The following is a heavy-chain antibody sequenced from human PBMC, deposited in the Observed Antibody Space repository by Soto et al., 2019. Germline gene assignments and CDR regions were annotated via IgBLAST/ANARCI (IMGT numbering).Heavy chain of an antibody. D-gene: IGHD2-21*01. CDR2: ISYDGSNK. V-gene: IGHV3-30-3*01. CDR1: GFTFSSYA. J-gene: IGHJ2*01. Sequence: QVQLVESGGGVVQPGRSLRLSCAASGFTFSSYAMHWVRQAPGKGLEWVAVISYDGSNKYYADSVKGRFTISRDNSKNTLYRQMNSLRAEDTAVYYCARDPRILWGPGYFDLWGRGTLVTVSS. CDR3: ARDPRILWGPGYFDL.